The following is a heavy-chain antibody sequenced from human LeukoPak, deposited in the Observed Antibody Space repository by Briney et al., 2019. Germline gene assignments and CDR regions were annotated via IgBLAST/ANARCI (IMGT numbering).Heavy chain of an antibody. CDR2: IYSGGST. V-gene: IGHV3-66*01. Sequence: GGSLRLSCAASGFTVSSNYMSWVRQAPGKGLEWVSVIYSGGSTYYADSVKGRFTISRDNSKNTLYLQMNSLRAEDTAVYYCARDLSSSSWYGARLDVWGQGTTVTVSS. CDR1: GFTVSSNY. J-gene: IGHJ6*02. CDR3: ARDLSSSSWYGARLDV. D-gene: IGHD6-13*01.